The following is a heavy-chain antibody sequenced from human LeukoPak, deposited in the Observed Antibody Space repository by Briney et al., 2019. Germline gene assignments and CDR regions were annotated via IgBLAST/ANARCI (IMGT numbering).Heavy chain of an antibody. V-gene: IGHV4-38-2*02. CDR1: GYSISSGYY. D-gene: IGHD3-22*01. CDR2: IYHSGST. CDR3: ARGGYYYDSSGYYLDAFDI. Sequence: SETLSLTCTVSGYSISSGYYWGWIRQPPGKGLEWIGSIYHSGSTYYNPSLKSRVTISVDTSKNQFSLKLSSVTAADTVVYYCARGGYYYDSSGYYLDAFDIWGQGTMVTVSS. J-gene: IGHJ3*02.